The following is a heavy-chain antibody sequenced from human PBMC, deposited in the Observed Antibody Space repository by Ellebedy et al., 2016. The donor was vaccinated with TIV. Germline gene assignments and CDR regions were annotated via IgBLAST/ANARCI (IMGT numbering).Heavy chain of an antibody. J-gene: IGHJ6*02. V-gene: IGHV5-51*01. Sequence: KVSCKGSGYSFTSYWIGRVRQMPGKGLEWMGIIYPGDSDTRYSPSFQGQVTISADKSISTAYLQWSSLKASDTAMYYCARHTTMVLSYYYYGMDVWGQGTTVTVSS. CDR3: ARHTTMVLSYYYYGMDV. CDR2: IYPGDSDT. D-gene: IGHD3-10*01. CDR1: GYSFTSYW.